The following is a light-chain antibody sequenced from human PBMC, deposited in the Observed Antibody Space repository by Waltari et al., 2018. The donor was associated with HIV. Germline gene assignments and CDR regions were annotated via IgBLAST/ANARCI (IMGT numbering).Light chain of an antibody. V-gene: IGLV2-8*01. J-gene: IGLJ1*01. Sequence: QSALTQPPSASGSPGQSVTIPCTGTSSDVGRYNSVPWYEQHPGKAPKLMIYEVSKRPSGVPDRFSGSKSGNTASLTVSGLQAEDEADYYCSSYAGSNNYVFGTGTKVTVL. CDR3: SSYAGSNNYV. CDR1: SSDVGRYNS. CDR2: EVS.